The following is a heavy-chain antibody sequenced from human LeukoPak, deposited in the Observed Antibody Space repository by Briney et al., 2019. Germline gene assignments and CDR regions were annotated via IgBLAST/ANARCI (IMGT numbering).Heavy chain of an antibody. CDR2: INCNSGDT. CDR3: ARDRVTVATPYFDS. V-gene: IGHV1-2*06. CDR1: GYTFTGYY. J-gene: IGHJ4*02. Sequence: ASVKVSCKTSGYTFTGYYVHWVRKAPGQGLEWMGRINCNSGDTKYAQKFQDRVTMTRDTSATTTYMEMIRLRSDDTAVYYCARDRVTVATPYFDSWGQGTLVTVSS. D-gene: IGHD4-17*01.